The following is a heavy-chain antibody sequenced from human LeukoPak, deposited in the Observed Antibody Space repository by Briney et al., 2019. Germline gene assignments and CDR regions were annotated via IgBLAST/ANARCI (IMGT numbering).Heavy chain of an antibody. D-gene: IGHD6-13*01. CDR2: INSDGSST. J-gene: IGHJ4*02. CDR1: GFTFSTYW. Sequence: GGSLRLSCAASGFTFSTYWMHWVRQAPGKGLVWVSRINSDGSSTSYADSVKGRFTISRDNAKNTLYLQMNSLRAEDTAVYYCARQGIAARGPLDYWGQGTLVTVSS. CDR3: ARQGIAARGPLDY. V-gene: IGHV3-74*01.